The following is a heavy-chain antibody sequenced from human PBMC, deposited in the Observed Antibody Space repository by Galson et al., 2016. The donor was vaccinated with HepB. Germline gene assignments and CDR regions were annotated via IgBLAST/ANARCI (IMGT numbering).Heavy chain of an antibody. CDR3: ARDERWPRGMDV. J-gene: IGHJ6*02. CDR1: GFTFSSYN. D-gene: IGHD6-19*01. Sequence: SLRLSCAASGFTFSSYNMNWVRQAPGKGLEWVSSISSSSSIYDADSVKGRFTISRDNAKNSLFLQMNSLRAEDTAVYYCARDERWPRGMDVWGQGTTVTVSS. V-gene: IGHV3-69-1*01. CDR2: ISSSSSI.